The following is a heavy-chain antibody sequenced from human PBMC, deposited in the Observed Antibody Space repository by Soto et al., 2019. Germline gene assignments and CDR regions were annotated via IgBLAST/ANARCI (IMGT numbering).Heavy chain of an antibody. Sequence: EVQLLESGGGLVQPGGSLRLSCAASGFTFSRYAMSWVRQAPGKGLEWVSAISGSGGSTCYADSVKGRFTIPRDNSKNTLYLQMNSRRAEDTAVYYCAKDRYSSSWYGGYWGQGTLVTVSS. V-gene: IGHV3-23*01. CDR3: AKDRYSSSWYGGY. CDR1: GFTFSRYA. D-gene: IGHD6-13*01. CDR2: ISGSGGST. J-gene: IGHJ4*02.